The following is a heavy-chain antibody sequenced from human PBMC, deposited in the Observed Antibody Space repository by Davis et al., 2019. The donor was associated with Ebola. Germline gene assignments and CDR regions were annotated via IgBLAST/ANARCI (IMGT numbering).Heavy chain of an antibody. V-gene: IGHV3-48*01. Sequence: PGGSLRLSCAASGFTFSSYSMNWVRQAPGKGLEWVSYISSSSSIIYYADSVKGRFTISRDNSKNTLFLQMNSLRAEDTSVYYCAKAYLYGADYWGQGTLVTVSS. J-gene: IGHJ4*02. CDR3: AKAYLYGADY. D-gene: IGHD3-16*01. CDR2: ISSSSSII. CDR1: GFTFSSYS.